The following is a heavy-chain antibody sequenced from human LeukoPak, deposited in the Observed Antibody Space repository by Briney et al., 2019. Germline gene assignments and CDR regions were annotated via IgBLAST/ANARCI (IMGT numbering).Heavy chain of an antibody. V-gene: IGHV1-18*01. CDR3: ARDDSGLPYYDY. CDR1: GYTFTIYG. Sequence: ASVKVSCKASGYTFTIYGISWVRQAPGQGLEWMGWISAYNGNTNYAQKLQGRVTMTTDTSTSTAYMELRSLRSDDTAVYYCARDDSGLPYYDYWGQGTLVTVSS. J-gene: IGHJ4*02. CDR2: ISAYNGNT. D-gene: IGHD3-10*01.